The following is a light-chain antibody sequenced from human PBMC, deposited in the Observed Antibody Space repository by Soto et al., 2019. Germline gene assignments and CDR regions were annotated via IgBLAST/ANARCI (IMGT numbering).Light chain of an antibody. V-gene: IGLV1-40*01. CDR3: QSYDSSLSGFVV. J-gene: IGLJ2*01. CDR2: GNS. Sequence: QSVLTQPPSVSGAPGQRVTISCTGSSSNIGAGYNVHWYQQLPGTAPKLLIHGNSNRPSGVPDRFSGSKSGTSASLAITGLHAEDEADYYCQSYDSSLSGFVVFGGGTKLTVL. CDR1: SSNIGAGYN.